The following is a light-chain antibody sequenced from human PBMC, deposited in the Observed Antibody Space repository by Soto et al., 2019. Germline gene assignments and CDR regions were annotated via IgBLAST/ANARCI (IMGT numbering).Light chain of an antibody. Sequence: DIQMTQSPSTLSASVGDRVIITCRASQSISSWLAWYQQKPGKAPKLLIYKASSLESGVPSRFSGSGSGTEFTLTISSLQPDDFATYYCQQYNSYPWTFGQRTKVEIK. V-gene: IGKV1-5*03. CDR2: KAS. CDR1: QSISSW. J-gene: IGKJ1*01. CDR3: QQYNSYPWT.